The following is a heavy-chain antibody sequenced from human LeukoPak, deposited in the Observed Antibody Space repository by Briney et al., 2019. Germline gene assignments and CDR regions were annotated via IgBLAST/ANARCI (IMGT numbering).Heavy chain of an antibody. V-gene: IGHV4-61*02. CDR1: GASISSGNYH. CDR3: AKESFVGSGFPGYYFDF. Sequence: PSQTLSLTCTVSGASISSGNYHWSWIRQPAGKGLEWIGRIYITGNTNYNPSLRDRVTISVDTSKNQVSLRVTSVTAADTAIYFCAKESFVGSGFPGYYFDFWGPGTQVSVSS. D-gene: IGHD3-22*01. CDR2: IYITGNT. J-gene: IGHJ4*02.